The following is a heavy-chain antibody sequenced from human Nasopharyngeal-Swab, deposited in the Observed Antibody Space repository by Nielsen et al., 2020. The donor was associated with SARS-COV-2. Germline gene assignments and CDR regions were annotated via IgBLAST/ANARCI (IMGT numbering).Heavy chain of an antibody. Sequence: GESLKISCAASGFTFSSYDMNWIRQAPNKGLEWLSYIGRSGKTIYYADSVKGRFTISRDNAKNSLYLHMNSLRADDSAVYYCARRYYYDSSDYYPLDYWGQGTLVTVSS. CDR2: IGRSGKTI. J-gene: IGHJ4*02. V-gene: IGHV3-48*03. CDR3: ARRYYYDSSDYYPLDY. CDR1: GFTFSSYD. D-gene: IGHD3-22*01.